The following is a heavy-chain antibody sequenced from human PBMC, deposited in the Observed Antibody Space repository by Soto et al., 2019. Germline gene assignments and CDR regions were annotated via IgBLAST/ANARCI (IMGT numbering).Heavy chain of an antibody. J-gene: IGHJ4*02. CDR1: GGTFSSYT. CDR2: IIPILGIA. CDR3: ARGTTVTSPFDY. Sequence: QVQLVQSGAEVKKPGSSVKVSCKASGGTFSSYTISWVRQAPGQGLEWMGRIIPILGIANYAQKFQGRVTITADKSTSTAYMELSSLRSEDTAVYYCARGTTVTSPFDYWGQGTLVTVSS. D-gene: IGHD4-17*01. V-gene: IGHV1-69*02.